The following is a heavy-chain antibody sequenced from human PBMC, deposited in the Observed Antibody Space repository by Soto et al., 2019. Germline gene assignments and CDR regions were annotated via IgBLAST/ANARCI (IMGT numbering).Heavy chain of an antibody. D-gene: IGHD6-13*01. Sequence: GASLKVSCNASGYTCSSHATHWVLQAPGQRLEWMGWINGGNGDTKYSQKFQDRVTITRDTSASTAYMELSSLRSEDTAVYYCASDRLQQVVYFDYWGQGTLVTVSS. CDR3: ASDRLQQVVYFDY. V-gene: IGHV1-3*01. CDR1: GYTCSSHA. CDR2: INGGNGDT. J-gene: IGHJ4*02.